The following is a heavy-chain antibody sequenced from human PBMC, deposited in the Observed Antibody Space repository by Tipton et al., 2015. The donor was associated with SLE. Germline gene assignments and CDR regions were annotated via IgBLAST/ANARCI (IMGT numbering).Heavy chain of an antibody. CDR3: ARGGPGGATTWGNEDAFDI. CDR2: TYYRSKWYN. J-gene: IGHJ3*02. Sequence: GLVKPSQTLSLTCAISGDSVSSNNAAWNWIRQSPSRGLEWLGRTYYRSKWYNDYAVSVKSRITINPDTSKNQFSLQLNSVTPEDTAVYYCARGGPGGATTWGNEDAFDIWGQGTMVTVSS. CDR1: GDSVSSNNAA. V-gene: IGHV6-1*01. D-gene: IGHD1-26*01.